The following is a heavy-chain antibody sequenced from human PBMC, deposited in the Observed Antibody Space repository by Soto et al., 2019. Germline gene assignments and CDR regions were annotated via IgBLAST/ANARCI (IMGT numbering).Heavy chain of an antibody. CDR1: GFIFTSEW. CDR3: ASVHGSSYHYFDY. J-gene: IGHJ4*02. V-gene: IGHV3-74*01. Sequence: PGGSLRLSCAASGFIFTSEWMHWVRQAPGKGLVWVSRINTDGSGTDYADSVKGRFTMSRDNSKNTLYLQMSSLRAEDTAVYYCASVHGSSYHYFDYWGQGTLVTVPS. D-gene: IGHD6-13*01. CDR2: INTDGSGT.